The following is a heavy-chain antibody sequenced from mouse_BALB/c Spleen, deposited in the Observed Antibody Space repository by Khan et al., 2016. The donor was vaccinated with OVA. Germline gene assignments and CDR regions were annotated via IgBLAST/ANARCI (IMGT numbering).Heavy chain of an antibody. V-gene: IGHV1-7*01. Sequence: QVQLKESGAELAKPGASVKMSCKASGYTFINYWILWVKQRPGQGLEWIGHINPSTGYTEYNQNFKDKATLTADKSSSTAYMQLSSLTSEDAAVYYCARRGLRWYFDYWGQGTTLTVSS. CDR3: ARRGLRWYFDY. J-gene: IGHJ2*01. CDR1: GYTFINYW. D-gene: IGHD1-1*01. CDR2: INPSTGYT.